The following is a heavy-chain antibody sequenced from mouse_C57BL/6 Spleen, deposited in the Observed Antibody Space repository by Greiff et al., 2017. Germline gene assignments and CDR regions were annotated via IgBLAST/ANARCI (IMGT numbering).Heavy chain of an antibody. V-gene: IGHV10-3*01. CDR3: VRRGLYDYDVGGDY. D-gene: IGHD2-4*01. J-gene: IGHJ4*01. CDR1: GFTFNTYA. CDR2: IRSKSSNYAT. Sequence: EVKVVESGGGLVQPKGSLKLSCAASGFTFNTYAMHWVRQAPGKGLEWVARIRSKSSNYATYYADSVKDRFTISRDDSQSMLYLQMNNLKTEDTAMYYCVRRGLYDYDVGGDYWGQGTSVTVSS.